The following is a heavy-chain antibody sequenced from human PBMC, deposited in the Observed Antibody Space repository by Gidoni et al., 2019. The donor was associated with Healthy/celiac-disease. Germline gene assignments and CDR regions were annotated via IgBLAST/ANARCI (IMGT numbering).Heavy chain of an antibody. CDR1: GYTFTSYA. V-gene: IGHV1-3*01. CDR3: ARTQSHIAADDAFDI. D-gene: IGHD6-13*01. J-gene: IGHJ3*02. CDR2: INAGNGNT. Sequence: QVQLVQSGAAVKKPGASVKVSCKASGYTFTSYAMHWVRQAPGQRLEWMGWINAGNGNTKYSQKFQGRVTITRDTSASTAYMELSSLRSEDTAVYYCARTQSHIAADDAFDIWGQGTMVTVSS.